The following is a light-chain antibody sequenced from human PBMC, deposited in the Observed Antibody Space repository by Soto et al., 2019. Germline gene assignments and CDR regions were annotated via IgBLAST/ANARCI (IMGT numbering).Light chain of an antibody. V-gene: IGKV3-15*01. CDR1: QTIYNN. CDR2: DAS. J-gene: IGKJ4*01. CDR3: QQFNKWPLT. Sequence: EIVMTQSPANLSVSSGDRATLSCRASQTIYNNVAWYQQRPGQAPRLLIYDASTRATSVPARFRGSGYGTDFTLSISGLQSADCAVYYCQQFNKWPLTFGGGTKVEIK.